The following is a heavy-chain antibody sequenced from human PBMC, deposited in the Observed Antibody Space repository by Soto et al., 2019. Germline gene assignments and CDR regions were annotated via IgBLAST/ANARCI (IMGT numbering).Heavy chain of an antibody. CDR1: GFTFSSYA. V-gene: IGHV3-30-3*01. CDR2: ISYDGSNK. CDR3: ARDMPLRSGSYRRPLVY. D-gene: IGHD1-26*01. J-gene: IGHJ4*02. Sequence: QVQLVESGGGVVQPGRSLRLSCAASGFTFSSYAMHWVRQAPGKGLEWVAVISYDGSNKYYADSVKGRFTISRDNSKNXXYLQMNSLRAEDTAVYYCARDMPLRSGSYRRPLVYWGQGTLVTVSS.